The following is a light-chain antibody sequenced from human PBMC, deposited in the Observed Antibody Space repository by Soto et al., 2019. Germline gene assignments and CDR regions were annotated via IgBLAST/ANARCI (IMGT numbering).Light chain of an antibody. J-gene: IGKJ1*01. V-gene: IGKV1-5*03. CDR3: QQYDSYWT. Sequence: DIPMTQSPSTVSASVGDRVTITCRASQSISSWLAWYQQKPGKAPKLVIYKASTLESGVPSRFSGSGFGTEFTLTISNLQPDDFATYYCQQYDSYWTFGQGTKVEIK. CDR2: KAS. CDR1: QSISSW.